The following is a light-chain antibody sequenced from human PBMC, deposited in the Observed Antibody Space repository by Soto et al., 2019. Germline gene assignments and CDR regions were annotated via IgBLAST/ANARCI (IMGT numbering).Light chain of an antibody. CDR3: QSYDSSLSGSV. CDR1: STNIGTGYD. V-gene: IGLV1-40*01. Sequence: QSVLTQPPSVSGAPGQRVTISCTGSSTNIGTGYDLHWYQHLPGKAPKLLIYGNFNRPSGVPYRFSGSKSGTSASLAITGLQDEDEADYYCQSYDSSLSGSVFGTGTKVTVL. J-gene: IGLJ1*01. CDR2: GNF.